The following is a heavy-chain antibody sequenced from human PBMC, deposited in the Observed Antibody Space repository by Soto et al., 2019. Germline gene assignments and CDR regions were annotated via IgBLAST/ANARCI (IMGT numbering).Heavy chain of an antibody. CDR3: ARERSCGSYYGPFDY. Sequence: QVQLVQSGAEVKKPGSSVKVSCKASGGTFSSYTISWVRQAPGQGLEWMGRIIPILGIANYAQKFQGRVTITADKATSTGYMERSSLRSEDTAVYYCARERSCGSYYGPFDYWGQGTLVTVSS. CDR2: IIPILGIA. V-gene: IGHV1-69*08. J-gene: IGHJ4*02. CDR1: GGTFSSYT. D-gene: IGHD1-26*01.